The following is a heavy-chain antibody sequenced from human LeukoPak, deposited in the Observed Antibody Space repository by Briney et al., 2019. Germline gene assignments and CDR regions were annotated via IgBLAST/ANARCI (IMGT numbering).Heavy chain of an antibody. CDR3: ARARNYCSGGSCSPFDY. Sequence: PGGSLRLSCEASGFTFSAYAMTWVRQAPGKGLEWVSYISTSGSTIYYADSVKGRFTISRDNAKNSLYLQLISLRAEDTAVYYCARARNYCSGGSCSPFDYWGQGTLVTVSS. CDR1: GFTFSAYA. CDR2: ISTSGSTI. J-gene: IGHJ4*02. D-gene: IGHD2-15*01. V-gene: IGHV3-48*03.